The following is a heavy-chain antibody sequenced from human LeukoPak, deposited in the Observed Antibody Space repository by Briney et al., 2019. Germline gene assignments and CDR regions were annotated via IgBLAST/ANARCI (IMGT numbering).Heavy chain of an antibody. CDR3: ARHGNRIVAAGTAHFDY. Sequence: PSETLSLTCTVSGGSISSSSYYWGWIRQPPGKGLEWIGSIYYSGSTYYNPSLKSRVTISVDTSKNQFSLKLSSVTAADTAVYYCARHGNRIVAAGTAHFDYWGQGTLVTVSS. V-gene: IGHV4-39*01. CDR1: GGSISSSSYY. CDR2: IYYSGST. J-gene: IGHJ4*02. D-gene: IGHD6-13*01.